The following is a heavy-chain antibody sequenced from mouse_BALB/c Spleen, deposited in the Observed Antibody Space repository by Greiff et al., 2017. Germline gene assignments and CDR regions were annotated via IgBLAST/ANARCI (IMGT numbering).Heavy chain of an antibody. V-gene: IGHV1-7*01. D-gene: IGHD2-4*01. CDR3: ASYYDYYYAMDY. Sequence: QVQLKESGADLAKPGASVKMSCKASGYTFTSYWMHWVKQRPGQGLEWIGYINPSTGYTEYNQKFKDKATLTADKSSSTAYMQLSSLTSEDSAVYYCASYYDYYYAMDYWGQGTSVTVSS. CDR1: GYTFTSYW. CDR2: INPSTGYT. J-gene: IGHJ4*01.